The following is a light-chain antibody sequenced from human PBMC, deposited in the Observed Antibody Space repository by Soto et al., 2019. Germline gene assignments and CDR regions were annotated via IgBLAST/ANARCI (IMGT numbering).Light chain of an antibody. V-gene: IGKV1-5*03. CDR3: QKYKSFWT. Sequence: STLSASVGDIVTITCRASESLNSWLAWYQQKPGRAPNLLIYKTSSLQSGVPSRFSGSGSGTEFTLTISSLQPDDFATYYCQKYKSFWTFGQGTKVDIK. CDR1: ESLNSW. CDR2: KTS. J-gene: IGKJ1*01.